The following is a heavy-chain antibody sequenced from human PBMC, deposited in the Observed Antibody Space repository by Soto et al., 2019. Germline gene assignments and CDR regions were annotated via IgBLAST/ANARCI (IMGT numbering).Heavy chain of an antibody. CDR3: ATLTADF. CDR1: GFSLTTGVG. Sequence: ITLEESGPTLVKPTETLTLTCTFSGFSLTTGVGVGWVRQPPGKALEWLALVYWDDDKHYTPSLRSRLTITKDISKGQVVLTMNNMDPVDTATYDCATLTADFWGPGTLVTVSS. CDR2: VYWDDDK. J-gene: IGHJ4*02. V-gene: IGHV2-5*02.